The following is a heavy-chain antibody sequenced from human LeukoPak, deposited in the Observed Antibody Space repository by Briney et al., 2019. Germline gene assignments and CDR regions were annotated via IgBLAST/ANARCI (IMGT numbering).Heavy chain of an antibody. Sequence: SGTLSFTCTVSGGSISSGSYYWSWIRQPAGKGLEWIGRIYTSGIINYNPSLKSRVTISVDTSKNQFSLKLSSVPAADTAVYYCARESLDIVVVPAAIREYNWFDPWGQGTLVTVSS. D-gene: IGHD2-2*02. CDR2: IYTSGII. J-gene: IGHJ5*02. CDR3: ARESLDIVVVPAAIREYNWFDP. CDR1: GGSISSGSYY. V-gene: IGHV4-61*02.